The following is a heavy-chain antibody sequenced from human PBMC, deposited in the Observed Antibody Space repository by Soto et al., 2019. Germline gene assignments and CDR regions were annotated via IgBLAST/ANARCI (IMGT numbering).Heavy chain of an antibody. CDR1: GYMFISYG. CDR2: ISAYNGNT. Sequence: ASVKVSCKASGYMFISYGINWVRQAPGQGLEWMGWISAYNGNTKYAQNLQGRVTTTTDTSTSTAYMEMRSLRSDDTAVYYCVRDLDGSGSYYTDYWGPGTLVTVSS. V-gene: IGHV1-18*01. J-gene: IGHJ4*02. D-gene: IGHD3-10*01. CDR3: VRDLDGSGSYYTDY.